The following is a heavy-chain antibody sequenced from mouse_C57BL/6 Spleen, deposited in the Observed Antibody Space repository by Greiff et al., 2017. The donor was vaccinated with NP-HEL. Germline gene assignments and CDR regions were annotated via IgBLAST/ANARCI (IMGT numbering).Heavy chain of an antibody. CDR3: ARLYNWYFDV. CDR1: GFTFSDYY. J-gene: IGHJ1*03. V-gene: IGHV5-16*01. CDR2: INYDGSST. Sequence: EVNVVESEGGLVQPGSSMKLSCTASGFTFSDYYMAWVRQVPEKGLEWVANINYDGSSTYYLDSLKSRFIISRDNAKNILYLQMSSLKSEDTATYYCARLYNWYFDVWGTGTTVTVSS. D-gene: IGHD1-3*01.